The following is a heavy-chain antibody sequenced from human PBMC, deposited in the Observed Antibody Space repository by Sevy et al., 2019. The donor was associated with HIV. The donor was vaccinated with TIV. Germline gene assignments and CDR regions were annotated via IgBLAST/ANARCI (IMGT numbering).Heavy chain of an antibody. D-gene: IGHD1-1*01. CDR1: GLTFSSYA. V-gene: IGHV3-23*01. CDR3: AKAQRPGRYY. CDR2: ISGSGGST. Sequence: GGSLRLSCAASGLTFSSYAMSWLRQAPGKGLEWVSAISGSGGSTYYADSVKGRFTISRDNSKNTLYLQMNSLRAEDTAVYYCAKAQRPGRYYWGQGTLVTVSS. J-gene: IGHJ4*02.